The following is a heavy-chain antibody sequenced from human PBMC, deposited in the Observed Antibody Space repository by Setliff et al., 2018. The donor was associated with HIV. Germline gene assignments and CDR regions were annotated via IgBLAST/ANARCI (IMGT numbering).Heavy chain of an antibody. J-gene: IGHJ3*02. CDR3: ARDPSPYYSDDSGYPDDAFDI. D-gene: IGHD3-22*01. Sequence: ASVKVSCKVSGYTLTELSMHWVRQAPGKGLEWMGMISPSGISTSYAQKFQGRVTMTRDTSTSTAYMELSSLRSEDTAVYYCARDPSPYYSDDSGYPDDAFDIWGQGTMVTVS. V-gene: IGHV1-46*01. CDR2: ISPSGIST. CDR1: GYTLTELS.